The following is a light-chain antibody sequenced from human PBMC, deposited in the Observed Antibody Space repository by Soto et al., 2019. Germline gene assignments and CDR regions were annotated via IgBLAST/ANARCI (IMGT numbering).Light chain of an antibody. CDR1: QSVSSY. J-gene: IGKJ4*01. CDR3: QQRSDWPST. V-gene: IGKV3-11*01. Sequence: EIVLTQSPATLSLSPGEIATLSCRASQSVSSYLAWYQQKPGQAPRLLIYDASNRATAIPARFSGSGSGTDFTLTISSLEPDDFVVYYCQQRSDWPSTFGGGTKVQIK. CDR2: DAS.